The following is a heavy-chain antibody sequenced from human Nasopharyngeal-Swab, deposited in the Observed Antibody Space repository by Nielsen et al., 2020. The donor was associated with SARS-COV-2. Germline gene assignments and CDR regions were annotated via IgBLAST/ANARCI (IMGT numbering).Heavy chain of an antibody. CDR2: ISGSGDTT. Sequence: GESLKISCAASGITFSSYAMSWVRQAPGKGLGRVSIISGSGDTTYYADSVKDRFTISRDNSKNTLYMQTNSLRVEDTAVYYCAKAPYLRGLDVWGQGTTVTVSS. J-gene: IGHJ6*02. CDR3: AKAPYLRGLDV. CDR1: GITFSSYA. V-gene: IGHV3-23*01. D-gene: IGHD2-21*01.